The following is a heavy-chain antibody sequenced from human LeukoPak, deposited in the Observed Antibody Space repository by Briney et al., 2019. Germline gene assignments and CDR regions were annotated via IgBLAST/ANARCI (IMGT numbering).Heavy chain of an antibody. D-gene: IGHD6-19*01. J-gene: IGHJ4*02. CDR3: AKDLSYTSGASDH. CDR2: ITDDGYNT. CDR1: GFTFSAFA. V-gene: IGHV3-23*01. Sequence: GGSLRLSCAASGFTFSAFAMTWVRQAPGKGLEWVSTITDDGYNTYSADSVKGRVTFSRDNSKNTLSLQLRSLRAEDTAVYYCAKDLSYTSGASDHWGQGTLVTVSS.